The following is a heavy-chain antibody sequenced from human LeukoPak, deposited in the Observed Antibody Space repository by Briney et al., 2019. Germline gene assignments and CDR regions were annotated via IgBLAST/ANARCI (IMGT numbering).Heavy chain of an antibody. CDR1: GGTFSSYA. CDR2: INPNSGGT. V-gene: IGHV1-2*02. J-gene: IGHJ4*02. Sequence: ASVKVSCKASGGTFSSYAISWVRQAPGQGLEWMGWINPNSGGTNYAQKFQGRVTMTRDTSISTAYMELSRLRSDDTAVYYCALSGSYSDYWGQGTLVTVSS. D-gene: IGHD1-26*01. CDR3: ALSGSYSDY.